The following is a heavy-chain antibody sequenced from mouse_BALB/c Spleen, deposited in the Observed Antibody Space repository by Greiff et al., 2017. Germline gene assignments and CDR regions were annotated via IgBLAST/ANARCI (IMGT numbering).Heavy chain of an antibody. D-gene: IGHD2-4*01. V-gene: IGHV1-69*01. CDR2: IDTSDSYT. J-gene: IGHJ4*01. Sequence: QVQLKQPGAELVMPGASVKMSCKASGYTFTDYWMHWVKQRPGQGLEWIGAIDTSDSYTSYNQKFKGKATLTVDESSSTAYMQLSSLTSEDSAVYYCAPIYYDYAMDYWGQGTSVTVSS. CDR1: GYTFTDYW. CDR3: APIYYDYAMDY.